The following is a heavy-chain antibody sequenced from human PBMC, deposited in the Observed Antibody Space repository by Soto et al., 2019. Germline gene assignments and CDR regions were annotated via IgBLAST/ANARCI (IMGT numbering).Heavy chain of an antibody. CDR1: CYTFTGYY. CDR3: ARDHELIAAAGTFDY. V-gene: IGHV1-18*04. Sequence: ASVKVSCKSSCYTFTGYYMHWVRQAPGQGLEWMGWINPNNGNTNYAQKLQGRVTMTTDTSTSTAYMELRSLRSDDTAVYYCARDHELIAAAGTFDYWGQGTLVTVSS. CDR2: INPNNGNT. J-gene: IGHJ4*02. D-gene: IGHD6-13*01.